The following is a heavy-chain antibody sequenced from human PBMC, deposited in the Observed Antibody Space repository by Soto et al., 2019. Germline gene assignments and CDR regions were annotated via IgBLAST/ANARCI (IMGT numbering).Heavy chain of an antibody. Sequence: VASVKLSCKASGYTFTSYGISWVRQAPGQGLEWMGWINPNSGGTNYAQNFQGWVTMTRDTSISTAYMELSRLRSDDTAVYYCARGTAGDFWSGYYSSTYMDVWGKATTVTVSS. V-gene: IGHV1-2*04. CDR1: GYTFTSYG. D-gene: IGHD3-3*01. CDR2: INPNSGGT. CDR3: ARGTAGDFWSGYYSSTYMDV. J-gene: IGHJ6*03.